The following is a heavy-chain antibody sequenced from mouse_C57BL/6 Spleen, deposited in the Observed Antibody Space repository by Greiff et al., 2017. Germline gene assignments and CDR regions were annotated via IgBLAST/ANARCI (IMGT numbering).Heavy chain of an antibody. CDR3: AREFYYGRGYFDY. V-gene: IGHV1-53*01. Sequence: QVQLKQPGTELVKPGASVKLSCKASGYTFTSYWMHWVKQRPGQGLEWIGNINPSNGGTNYNEKFKSKATLTVDKSSSTAYMQLSSLTSEDSAVYYCAREFYYGRGYFDYWGQGTTLTVSS. J-gene: IGHJ2*01. CDR2: INPSNGGT. CDR1: GYTFTSYW. D-gene: IGHD1-1*01.